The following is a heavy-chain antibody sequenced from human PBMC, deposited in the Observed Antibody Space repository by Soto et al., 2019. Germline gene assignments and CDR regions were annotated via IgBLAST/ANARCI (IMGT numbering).Heavy chain of an antibody. J-gene: IGHJ4*02. CDR2: IYHTGTT. CDR3: AGAVHF. V-gene: IGHV4-4*02. CDR1: GASINRDNW. Sequence: QVQLQESGPGLANPSGTLSLTCAVSGASINRDNWWTWVRQPPGKGPEWIGHIYHTGTTNYDSSPESRDTISIYESKNHFSLMLNSVTAADTAVYYCAGAVHFWGQGTLVAVSS.